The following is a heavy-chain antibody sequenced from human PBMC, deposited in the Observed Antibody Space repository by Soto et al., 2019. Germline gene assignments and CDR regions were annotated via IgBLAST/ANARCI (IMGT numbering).Heavy chain of an antibody. D-gene: IGHD6-19*01. Sequence: GESLKISCDASGYKFTTYWIGLVRQMPGKGLEWMGIIYPGDSETRYNPSFQGHVTISADKSNNTTYLQWSSLKASDTATYYCARHLGVAVAGTRWYFDLWGRGTLVTVSS. CDR3: ARHLGVAVAGTRWYFDL. J-gene: IGHJ2*01. V-gene: IGHV5-51*01. CDR2: IYPGDSET. CDR1: GYKFTTYW.